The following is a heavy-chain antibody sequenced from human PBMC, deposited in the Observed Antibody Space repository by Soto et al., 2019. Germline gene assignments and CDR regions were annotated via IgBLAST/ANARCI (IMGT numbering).Heavy chain of an antibody. CDR2: ISGSGGST. J-gene: IGHJ6*02. V-gene: IGHV3-23*01. CDR1: GFTFSSYA. Sequence: EVQLLESGGGLVQPGGSLRLSCAASGFTFSSYAMSWVRQAPGKGLEWVSAISGSGGSTYYADSVKGRSTISRDNSNNTLYLQMNSLRAEYTAVYYCAKEVYSSSSVYYYYYGMDVRGQGTTVTVSS. CDR3: AKEVYSSSSVYYYYYGMDV. D-gene: IGHD6-6*01.